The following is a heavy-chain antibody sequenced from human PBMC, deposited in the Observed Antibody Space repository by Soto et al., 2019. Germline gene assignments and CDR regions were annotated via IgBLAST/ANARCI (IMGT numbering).Heavy chain of an antibody. J-gene: IGHJ6*02. D-gene: IGHD2-15*01. CDR2: IIPIFGTA. V-gene: IGHV1-69*01. CDR1: GGTFSSYA. CDR3: ARVDCSGGSCPRAYYYYYGMDV. Sequence: QVQLVQSGAEVKKPGSSVKVSCKASGGTFSSYAISWVRQAPGQGLEWMGGIIPIFGTANYAQKFQGRVKITADESTSTAYMELGSLRSEDTAVYYCARVDCSGGSCPRAYYYYYGMDVWGQGTTVTVSS.